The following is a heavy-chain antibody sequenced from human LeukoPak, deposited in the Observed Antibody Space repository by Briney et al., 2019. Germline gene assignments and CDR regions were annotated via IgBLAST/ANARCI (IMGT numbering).Heavy chain of an antibody. V-gene: IGHV1-18*01. CDR3: ARGQYGSGSYSY. Sequence: ASVKVSCKTSGYPFTTYEINWVRQAAGQGLEWMGWVHPDTGYADYAQKLQGRVTMTTDTSTSTAYMELRSLRSDDTAVYYCARGQYGSGSYSYWGQGTLVTVSS. J-gene: IGHJ4*02. D-gene: IGHD3-10*01. CDR1: GYPFTTYE. CDR2: VHPDTGYA.